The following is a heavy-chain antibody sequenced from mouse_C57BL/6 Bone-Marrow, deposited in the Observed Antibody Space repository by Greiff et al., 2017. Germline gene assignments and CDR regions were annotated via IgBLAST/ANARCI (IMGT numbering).Heavy chain of an antibody. V-gene: IGHV1-69*01. CDR2: IDPSDSYT. CDR1: GYTFTSYW. CDR3: ARYDYYGSSYKDYARDY. J-gene: IGHJ4*01. D-gene: IGHD1-1*01. Sequence: QVQLQQPGAELVMPGASVKLSCKASGYTFTSYWMHWVKQRPGQGLEWIGEIDPSDSYTNYNQKFKGKSTLTVDKSSSTAYIQLSSLTSEDSAVYYCARYDYYGSSYKDYARDYGGQGTSVTVSS.